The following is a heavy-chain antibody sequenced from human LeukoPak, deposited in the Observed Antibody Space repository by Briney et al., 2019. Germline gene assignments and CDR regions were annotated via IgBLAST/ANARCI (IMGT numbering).Heavy chain of an antibody. J-gene: IGHJ6*02. CDR3: ATTGSGYYLKGMDV. V-gene: IGHV1-69*13. Sequence: ASVRVSCKASGCSVSSYAIGWVRQAPGQWLEWMGGIIPIFGTANYAQKFQGRVTITADESTSTAYMELSSLRSEDTAVYYCATTGSGYYLKGMDVWGQGTTVTVSS. D-gene: IGHD3-3*01. CDR2: IIPIFGTA. CDR1: GCSVSSYA.